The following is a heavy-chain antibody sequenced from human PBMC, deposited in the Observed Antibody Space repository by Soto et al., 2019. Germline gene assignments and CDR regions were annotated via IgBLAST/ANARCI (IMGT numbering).Heavy chain of an antibody. V-gene: IGHV4-30-4*01. CDR1: GGSISSSDYY. CDR2: IYYSEST. Sequence: SETLSLTCTVSGGSISSSDYYWIWIRQPPGKGLEWIGYIYYSESTYYNPSLKSRVTISLDTSKNQFSLTLSSVTAADTAVYYCARNTYYYDSSGYYYFDYWGQGTLVTVSS. CDR3: ARNTYYYDSSGYYYFDY. D-gene: IGHD3-22*01. J-gene: IGHJ4*02.